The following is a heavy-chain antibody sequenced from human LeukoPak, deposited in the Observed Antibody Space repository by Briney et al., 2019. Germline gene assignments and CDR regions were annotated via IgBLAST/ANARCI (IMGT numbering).Heavy chain of an antibody. D-gene: IGHD3-10*01. Sequence: GGSLRLSCAASGFTFSSYAMSWVRQAPGKGLEWVSAISGSGGSTYYADSVKGRFTISRGNSKNTLYLQMNSLRAEDTAVYYCATGRDYYGSGSYYNPIDYWGQGTLVTVSS. CDR2: ISGSGGST. J-gene: IGHJ4*02. CDR3: ATGRDYYGSGSYYNPIDY. CDR1: GFTFSSYA. V-gene: IGHV3-23*01.